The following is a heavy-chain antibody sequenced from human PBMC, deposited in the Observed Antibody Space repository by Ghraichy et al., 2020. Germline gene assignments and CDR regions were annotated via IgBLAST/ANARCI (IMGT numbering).Heavy chain of an antibody. Sequence: GGSLRLSCAASGFTFSDYNMNWVRQAPGKGLEWVSSISSTSIYIRYTDSLRGRFTISRDNAKNSLYLHMSSLRAEVTAVYYCARGRGATPGYYFDYWGQGSLVTVSS. CDR2: ISSTSIYI. CDR3: ARGRGATPGYYFDY. D-gene: IGHD1-26*01. V-gene: IGHV3-21*01. CDR1: GFTFSDYN. J-gene: IGHJ4*02.